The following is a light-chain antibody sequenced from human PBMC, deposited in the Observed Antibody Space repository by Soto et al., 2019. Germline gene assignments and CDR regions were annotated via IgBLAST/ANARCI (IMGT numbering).Light chain of an antibody. CDR1: QCISSW. CDR2: KAS. Sequence: DIQMTQSPSTLSGSVGDRVTITSRASQCISSWLAWYQQKPGKAPKALIYKASTLKSGVPSRFSGSGSGTEFTLTISSLQPDDFATYYCQHYNSYSEAFGQGTKVERK. CDR3: QHYNSYSEA. V-gene: IGKV1-5*03. J-gene: IGKJ1*01.